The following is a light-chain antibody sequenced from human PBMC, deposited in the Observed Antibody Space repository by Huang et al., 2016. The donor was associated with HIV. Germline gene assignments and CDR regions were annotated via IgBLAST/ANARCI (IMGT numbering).Light chain of an antibody. V-gene: IGKV1-NL1*01. Sequence: DTQMNQSQSALSASVGDRVIITCRASKDIYNSIAWYQQKPGRAPKLVLYGASRSESGVPSRFSGSGSGTDYTLTISRLQPEDFATYFCQQYFSAPQTFGQGTRVEVK. CDR1: KDIYNS. CDR3: QQYFSAPQT. CDR2: GAS. J-gene: IGKJ1*01.